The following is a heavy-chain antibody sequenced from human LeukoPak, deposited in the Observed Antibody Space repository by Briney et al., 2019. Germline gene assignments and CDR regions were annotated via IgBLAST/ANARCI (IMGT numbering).Heavy chain of an antibody. Sequence: GRSLRLSCAASGLTFSSYAMHWVRQAPGKGLEWVAVISYDGSNKYYADSVKGRFTISRDNSKNTLYLQMNSLRAEDTAVYYCARDLLVRGVIDYWGQGTLVTVSS. CDR2: ISYDGSNK. CDR1: GLTFSSYA. D-gene: IGHD3-10*01. J-gene: IGHJ4*02. CDR3: ARDLLVRGVIDY. V-gene: IGHV3-30*04.